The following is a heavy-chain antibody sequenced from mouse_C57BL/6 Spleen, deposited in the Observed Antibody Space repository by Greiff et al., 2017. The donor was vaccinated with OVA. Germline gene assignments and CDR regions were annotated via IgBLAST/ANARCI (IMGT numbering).Heavy chain of an antibody. D-gene: IGHD1-1*01. CDR2: ISSGSSTI. CDR1: GFTFSDYG. Sequence: EVHLVESGGGLVKPGGSLKLSCAASGFTFSDYGMHWVRQAPEKGLEWVAYISSGSSTIYYADTVKGRFTISRDNAKNTLFLQMTSLRSEDTAMYYCARGPTVVADYAMDYWGQGTSVTVSS. J-gene: IGHJ4*01. V-gene: IGHV5-17*01. CDR3: ARGPTVVADYAMDY.